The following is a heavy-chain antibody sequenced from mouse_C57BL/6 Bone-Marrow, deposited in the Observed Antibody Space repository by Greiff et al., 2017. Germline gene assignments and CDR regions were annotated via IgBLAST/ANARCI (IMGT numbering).Heavy chain of an antibody. J-gene: IGHJ3*01. CDR3: ARRGSGHGFAY. CDR1: GYTFTSYW. D-gene: IGHD3-2*02. CDR2: IYPGSGST. V-gene: IGHV1-55*01. Sequence: QVQLKQPGAELVKPGASVKMSCKASGYTFTSYWITWVKQRPGQGLEWIGDIYPGSGSTNYNEKFKSKATLTVDTSSSTAYMQLSSLTSGDSAVYYCARRGSGHGFAYWGQGTLVTVSA.